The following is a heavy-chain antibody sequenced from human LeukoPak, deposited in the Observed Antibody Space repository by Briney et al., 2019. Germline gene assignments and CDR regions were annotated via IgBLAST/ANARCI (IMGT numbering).Heavy chain of an antibody. CDR1: GGTFSSYA. CDR3: ARDLSSGWYYFDY. J-gene: IGHJ4*02. D-gene: IGHD6-19*01. Sequence: SVKVSCRASGGTFSSYAISWVRQAPGQGLEWMGGVIPIFGTANYAQKFQGRVTITADESTSTAYMELSSLRSEDTAVYYCARDLSSGWYYFDYWGQGTLVTVSS. V-gene: IGHV1-69*13. CDR2: VIPIFGTA.